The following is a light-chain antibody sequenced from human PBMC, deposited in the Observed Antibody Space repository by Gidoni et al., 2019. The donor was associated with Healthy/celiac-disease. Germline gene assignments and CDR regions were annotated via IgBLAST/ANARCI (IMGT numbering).Light chain of an antibody. CDR2: GAS. CDR1: QSVSSSY. J-gene: IGKJ1*01. Sequence: EVVLTQSPGTLSLSPGERATLPCRASQSVSSSYLAWYQQKPGQAPWVLLDGASSRATGIPDRYRGRGSGTDFTLTISRLEPEDFAVYYCQQYGSATWTFGQGTKVEIK. V-gene: IGKV3-20*01. CDR3: QQYGSATWT.